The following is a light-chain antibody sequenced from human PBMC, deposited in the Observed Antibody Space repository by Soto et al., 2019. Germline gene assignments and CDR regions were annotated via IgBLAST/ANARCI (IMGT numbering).Light chain of an antibody. V-gene: IGLV2-8*01. CDR2: DVS. Sequence: QSALTQPPSASGSPGQSVTISWTGTSSDVGGYNYVSWYQQHPAKAPKLMIFDVSERPSGVPDRFSGSTSGNTASLTISGLQAEDEADYYCSSYAGNNIYVKFGGGTKLTVL. CDR3: SSYAGNNIYVK. CDR1: SSDVGGYNY. J-gene: IGLJ2*01.